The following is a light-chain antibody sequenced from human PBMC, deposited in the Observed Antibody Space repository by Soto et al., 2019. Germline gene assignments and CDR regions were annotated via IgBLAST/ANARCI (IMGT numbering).Light chain of an antibody. J-gene: IGLJ1*01. V-gene: IGLV2-14*01. CDR3: ISYTGSDTSYV. CDR2: EVR. Sequence: QSVLTQPASVSGSPGQSITISCTGTSSDVGSYNYVAWYQQFPGKTPKLMIYEVRNRPSGVSSRFSGSKSGNTASLTISGLQAEDDADYYCISYTGSDTSYVFGTGTKLTVL. CDR1: SSDVGSYNY.